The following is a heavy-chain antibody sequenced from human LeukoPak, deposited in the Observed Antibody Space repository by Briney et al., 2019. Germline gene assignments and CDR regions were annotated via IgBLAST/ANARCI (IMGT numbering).Heavy chain of an antibody. D-gene: IGHD3-10*01. CDR1: GFTFSNSD. V-gene: IGHV3-21*06. J-gene: IGHJ3*02. CDR3: ARGRSITILRGVAISDGFDI. Sequence: GGSLRLSCAASGFTFSNSDMEWVRQAPGKGLEWVSSITPSSNYIYYAESMRGRFTVSRDNAKNSLYLHMNSLRPDDTAVYYCARGRSITILRGVAISDGFDIWGQGTKVTVS. CDR2: ITPSSNYI.